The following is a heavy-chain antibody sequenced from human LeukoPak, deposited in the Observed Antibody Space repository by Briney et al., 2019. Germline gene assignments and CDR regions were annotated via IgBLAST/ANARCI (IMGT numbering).Heavy chain of an antibody. V-gene: IGHV3-11*05. J-gene: IGHJ4*02. CDR1: GFTFSDYY. CDR2: ISSSSSYT. D-gene: IGHD3-10*01. Sequence: GGSLRLSCAASGFTFSDYYMSWIRAAPGEGLEWVSYISSSSSYTNYAASVKGRFIFSSDNDKNSLYLQMNSLGAEDRAVYYCARDISGNYFDYWGQGTLVTVSS. CDR3: ARDISGNYFDY.